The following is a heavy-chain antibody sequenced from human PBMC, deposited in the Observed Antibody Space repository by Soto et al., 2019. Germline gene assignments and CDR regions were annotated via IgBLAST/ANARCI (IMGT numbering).Heavy chain of an antibody. V-gene: IGHV4-31*02. D-gene: IGHD6-6*01. CDR3: AISQLPPTATYFAF. CDR2: IYRSGSS. Sequence: GTVSAGTMRRSDYYWCWLRHNPGEGLASVGYIYRSGSSYYNPSLRRRITISIDTSHNQFSLKMSSLTAADTAVYYCAISQLPPTATYFAFSGHGPLVIV. CDR1: AGTMRRSDYY. J-gene: IGHJ4*01.